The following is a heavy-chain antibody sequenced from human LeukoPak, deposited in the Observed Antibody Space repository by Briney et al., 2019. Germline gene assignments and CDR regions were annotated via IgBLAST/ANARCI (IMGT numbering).Heavy chain of an antibody. CDR2: INHSGST. Sequence: PSETLSLTCAVSGGTFSGYYWSWIRQPPGKGLEWIGEINHSGSTNYNPSLKSRVTISVDTSKNQFSLKLSSVTAADTAVYYCARGGDYQTIAVAGVDYWGQGTLVTVSS. J-gene: IGHJ4*02. V-gene: IGHV4-34*01. D-gene: IGHD6-19*01. CDR1: GGTFSGYY. CDR3: ARGGDYQTIAVAGVDY.